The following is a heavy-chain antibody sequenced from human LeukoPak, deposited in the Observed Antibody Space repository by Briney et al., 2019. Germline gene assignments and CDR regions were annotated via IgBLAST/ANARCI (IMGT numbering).Heavy chain of an antibody. CDR2: INPDSGDT. V-gene: IGHV1-2*02. Sequence: ASVKVSCKASGYSFSGHYMDWVRQAPGQGLEWVGWINPDSGDTNYAQKFQGRVTMTRDTSISTAYMELSSLRSDDTAVYYCAREIRYYYDSTSGYFDYWGQGTLVTVSS. CDR3: AREIRYYYDSTSGYFDY. J-gene: IGHJ4*02. D-gene: IGHD3-22*01. CDR1: GYSFSGHY.